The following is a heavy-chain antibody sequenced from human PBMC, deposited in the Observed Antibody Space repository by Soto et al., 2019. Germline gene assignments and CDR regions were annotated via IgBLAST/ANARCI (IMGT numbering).Heavy chain of an antibody. D-gene: IGHD1-26*01. CDR1: GFTFSSYA. Sequence: GGSRRLSCAASGFTFSSYAMSWVRQAPGKGLEWVSAISGSGGSTYYADSVKGRFTISRDNSKNTLYLQMNSLRAEDTAVYYCAKVSEGSYDFDYWGQGTLVTVSS. CDR2: ISGSGGST. J-gene: IGHJ4*02. V-gene: IGHV3-23*01. CDR3: AKVSEGSYDFDY.